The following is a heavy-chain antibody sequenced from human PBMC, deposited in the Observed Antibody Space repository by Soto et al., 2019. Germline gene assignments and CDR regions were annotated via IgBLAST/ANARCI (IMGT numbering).Heavy chain of an antibody. V-gene: IGHV5-10-1*01. D-gene: IGHD3-3*01. CDR2: IDPSDSYT. CDR3: ARHALAIFGEYYYYGMDV. J-gene: IGHJ6*02. Sequence: GESLKISCKSSGYSFTSYWISWVRQMPGKGLEWMGRIDPSDSYTNYSPSFQGHVTISADKSISTAYLQWSSLKASDTAMYYCARHALAIFGEYYYYGMDVWGQGTTVTVS. CDR1: GYSFTSYW.